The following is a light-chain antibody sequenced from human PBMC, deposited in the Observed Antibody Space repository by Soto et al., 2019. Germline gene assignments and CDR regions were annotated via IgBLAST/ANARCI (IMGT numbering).Light chain of an antibody. CDR2: DDD. J-gene: IGLJ2*01. CDR1: NIWSKS. V-gene: IGLV3-21*02. CDR3: QVWDSDTDHVV. Sequence: SYELTQPPSVSVAPGQTASFTCGGHNIWSKSVHWYQQKPGQAPILVIYDDDDRPSGIPGRFSGPNSGSAATLTISRVEAGDEADYYCQVWDSDTDHVVFGGGTKLTVL.